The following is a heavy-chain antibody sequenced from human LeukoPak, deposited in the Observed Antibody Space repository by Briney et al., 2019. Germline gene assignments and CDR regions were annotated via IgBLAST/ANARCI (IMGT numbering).Heavy chain of an antibody. J-gene: IGHJ2*01. CDR2: IYYSGST. CDR1: GGSISSYY. V-gene: IGHV4-59*01. Sequence: PSETLFLTCTVSGGSISSYYWSWIRQPPGKGLEWIGYIYYSGSTNYNPSLKSRVTISVDTSKNQFSLKLSSVTAADTAVYYCARGRVAGTGYWYFDLWGRGTLVTVSS. D-gene: IGHD6-19*01. CDR3: ARGRVAGTGYWYFDL.